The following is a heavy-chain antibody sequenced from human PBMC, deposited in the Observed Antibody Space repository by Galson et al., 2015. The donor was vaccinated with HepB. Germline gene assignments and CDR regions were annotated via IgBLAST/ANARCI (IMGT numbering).Heavy chain of an antibody. J-gene: IGHJ1*01. CDR2: ISSSSSYI. Sequence: SLRLSCAASGFTFSSYSMNWVRQAPGKGLEWVSSISSSSSYIYYADSVKGRFTISRDNAKNSLYLQMNSLRAEDTAVYYCARGAGYYYDSSGYYSLAEYFQHWGQGTLVTVSS. V-gene: IGHV3-21*01. CDR1: GFTFSSYS. D-gene: IGHD3-22*01. CDR3: ARGAGYYYDSSGYYSLAEYFQH.